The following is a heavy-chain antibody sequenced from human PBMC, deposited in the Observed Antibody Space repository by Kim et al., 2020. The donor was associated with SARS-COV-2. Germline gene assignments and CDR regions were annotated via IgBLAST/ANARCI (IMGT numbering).Heavy chain of an antibody. J-gene: IGHJ4*02. D-gene: IGHD6-19*01. V-gene: IGHV6-1*01. CDR3: ARDRQRAGTGVDY. Sequence: YAQSLQGRLTIQPATSQNQFSLQLNSVTPEDTAVYYCARDRQRAGTGVDYWGQGTLVTVSS.